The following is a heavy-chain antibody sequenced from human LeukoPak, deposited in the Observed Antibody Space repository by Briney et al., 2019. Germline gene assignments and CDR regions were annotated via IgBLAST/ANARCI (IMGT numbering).Heavy chain of an antibody. J-gene: IGHJ5*02. CDR3: ARSRFGASPNWFDP. CDR1: GGSFSGYY. V-gene: IGHV4-59*10. CDR2: IYTSGST. Sequence: SETLSLTCAVYGGSFSGYYWSWIRQPAGKGLEWIGRIYTSGSTNYNPSLKSRVTMSVDTSKNQFSLKLSSVTAADTAVYYCARSRFGASPNWFDPWGQGTLVTVSS. D-gene: IGHD3-10*01.